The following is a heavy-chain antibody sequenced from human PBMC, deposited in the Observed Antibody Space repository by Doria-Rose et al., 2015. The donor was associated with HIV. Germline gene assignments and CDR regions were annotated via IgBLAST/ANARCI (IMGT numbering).Heavy chain of an antibody. Sequence: QVTLKESSPVLVKPTETLTLTCTVSGVSLSSPGMGVSWIRQPPGKALEWLANIFSDDDRSYNTSLKSRLTISRGTSKSQVFLTRTDMDPVDTATYYCARIKSSRWYHKYYFDFCGQRTLVIVSA. J-gene: IGHJ4*02. CDR3: ARIKSSRWYHKYYFDF. CDR2: IFSDDDR. V-gene: IGHV2-26*01. CDR1: GVSLSSPGMG. D-gene: IGHD6-13*01.